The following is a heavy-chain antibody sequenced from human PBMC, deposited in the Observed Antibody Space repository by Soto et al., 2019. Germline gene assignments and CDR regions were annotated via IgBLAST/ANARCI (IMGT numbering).Heavy chain of an antibody. CDR3: ARDITMVRGVPPSTYGMDV. CDR2: IYYSGST. CDR1: GGSISSGGYY. J-gene: IGHJ6*02. V-gene: IGHV4-31*03. D-gene: IGHD3-10*01. Sequence: QVQLQESGPGLVKPSQTLSLTCTVSGGSISSGGYYWSWIRQHPGKGLEWIGYIYYSGSTYYNPSLKSRVTISVDTSKNQFSLKLSSVTAADTAVYYCARDITMVRGVPPSTYGMDVWGQGTTVTVSS.